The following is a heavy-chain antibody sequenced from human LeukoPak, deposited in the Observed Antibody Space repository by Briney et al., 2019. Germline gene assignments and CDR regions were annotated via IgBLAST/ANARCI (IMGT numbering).Heavy chain of an antibody. J-gene: IGHJ4*02. CDR2: IYYSGST. V-gene: IGHV4-39*01. D-gene: IGHD6-13*01. Sequence: PSETLSLTCTVSGGSISSSSYYWGWIRQPPGKGLEWIGSIYYSGSTYCNPSLKSRVTISVDTSKNQFSLKLSSVTAADTAVYYCARQERGSLIAAADYWGQGTLVTVSS. CDR1: GGSISSSSYY. CDR3: ARQERGSLIAAADY.